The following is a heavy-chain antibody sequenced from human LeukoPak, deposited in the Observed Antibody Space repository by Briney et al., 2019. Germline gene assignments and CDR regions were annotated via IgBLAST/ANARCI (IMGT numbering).Heavy chain of an antibody. CDR3: ARVPVDLVGAPFDY. CDR1: GDTFSSYT. D-gene: IGHD1-26*01. CDR2: IMPILGTT. J-gene: IGHJ4*02. V-gene: IGHV1-69*05. Sequence: ASVKVSCKASGDTFSSYTINWVRQAPGQGPEWMGGIMPILGTTNYAQKFQGRVSITTDESTRTAYMELSSLRSQDTAVYFCARVPVDLVGAPFDYWGQGTLVTVTS.